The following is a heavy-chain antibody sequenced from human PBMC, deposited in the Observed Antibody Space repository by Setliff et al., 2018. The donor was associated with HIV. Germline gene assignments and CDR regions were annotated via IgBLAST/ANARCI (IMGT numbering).Heavy chain of an antibody. Sequence: SETLSLTCAVSGVSISSRNWWSWVRQPPGKGLEWIGEINYSGNTNYNPSLKSRVTISVDTSKNQFSLKLSSVTAADTAVYYCASTYCGGDCYATPYLDYWGRGTLVTVSS. CDR1: GVSISSRNW. D-gene: IGHD2-21*02. J-gene: IGHJ4*02. CDR2: INYSGNT. V-gene: IGHV4-4*02. CDR3: ASTYCGGDCYATPYLDY.